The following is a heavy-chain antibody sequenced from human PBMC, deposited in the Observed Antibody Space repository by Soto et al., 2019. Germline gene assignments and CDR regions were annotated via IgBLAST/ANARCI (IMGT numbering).Heavy chain of an antibody. CDR1: GFTFSSYA. D-gene: IGHD2-2*01. Sequence: EVQLLESGGGLVQPGGSLRLSCAASGFTFSSYAMSWVRQAPGKGLEWVSAISGSGGSTYYADSVKGRFTISRDNSKNTLYLQMNRLRAEDTAVYYCAKAGVVQAAMYSPTKYYFDYWGQGTLVTVSS. J-gene: IGHJ4*02. CDR2: ISGSGGST. V-gene: IGHV3-23*01. CDR3: AKAGVVQAAMYSPTKYYFDY.